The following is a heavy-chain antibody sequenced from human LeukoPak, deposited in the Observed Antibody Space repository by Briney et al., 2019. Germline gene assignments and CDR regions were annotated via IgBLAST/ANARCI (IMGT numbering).Heavy chain of an antibody. V-gene: IGHV3-7*01. D-gene: IGHD3-10*01. CDR2: IKLDVSET. J-gene: IGHJ3*01. CDR3: ARKGNAFDF. Sequence: GGSLRLSCAASGFTFSSYWMTWVRQAPGKGLEWVANIKLDVSETYYVDSVRGRFTISRDNTTNSLYLQMDSLRAEDTAVYYCARKGNAFDFWGRGTMVTVSS. CDR1: GFTFSSYW.